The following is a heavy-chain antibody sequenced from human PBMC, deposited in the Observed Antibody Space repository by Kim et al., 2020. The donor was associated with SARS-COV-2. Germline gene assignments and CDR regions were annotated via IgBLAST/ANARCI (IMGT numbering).Heavy chain of an antibody. Sequence: SGPTLVNPTQTLTLTCTFSGFSLSTSGVGVGWIRQPPGKALEWLALIYWDDDKRYSPSLTSRLTITKDTSKNQVVLTMTNMDPVDTATYYCAHSRIRRGPMIVVADISFGYWGQGTLVTVSS. CDR1: GFSLSTSGVG. CDR3: AHSRIRRGPMIVVADISFGY. J-gene: IGHJ4*02. D-gene: IGHD3-22*01. V-gene: IGHV2-5*02. CDR2: IYWDDDK.